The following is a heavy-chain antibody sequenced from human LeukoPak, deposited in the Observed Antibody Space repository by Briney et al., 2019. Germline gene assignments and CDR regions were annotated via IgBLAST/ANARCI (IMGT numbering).Heavy chain of an antibody. CDR1: GFTFSSCA. CDR2: IYSGGST. D-gene: IGHD3-9*01. V-gene: IGHV3-53*03. CDR3: TANNPIKDYYDILTGNYYYYYYMDV. J-gene: IGHJ6*03. Sequence: PGGSLRLSCAASGFTFSSCAMSWVRQAPGKGLEWVSIIYSGGSTFYADSVKGRFTISRDNSKNTLYLQMNSLKTEDTAVYYCTANNPIKDYYDILTGNYYYYYYMDVWGEGTTVTISS.